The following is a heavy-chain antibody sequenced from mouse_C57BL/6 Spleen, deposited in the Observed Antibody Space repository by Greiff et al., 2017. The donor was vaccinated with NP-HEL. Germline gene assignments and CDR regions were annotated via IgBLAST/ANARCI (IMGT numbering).Heavy chain of an antibody. CDR2: IDPSDSET. CDR3: ARSCTTVVATDYFDY. CDR1: GYTFTSYW. V-gene: IGHV1-52*01. J-gene: IGHJ2*01. D-gene: IGHD1-1*01. Sequence: VQLQQPGAELVRPGSSVKLSCKASGYTFTSYWMHWVKQRPIQGLEWIGNIDPSDSETHYNQKFKDKATLTVDKSSSTAYMQLSSLTSEDSAVYYCARSCTTVVATDYFDYWGQGTTLTVSS.